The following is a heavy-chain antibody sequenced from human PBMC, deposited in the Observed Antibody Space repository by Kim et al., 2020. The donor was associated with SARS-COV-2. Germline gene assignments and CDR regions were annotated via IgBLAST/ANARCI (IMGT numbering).Heavy chain of an antibody. J-gene: IGHJ4*02. V-gene: IGHV3-53*01. Sequence: VGSQSYADSVKARCTIYRDKYKHTLYLNMNSLRAEDTAVYYCAGSVSSDYWGQGTLVTVSS. CDR3: AGSVSSDY. CDR2: VGSQ.